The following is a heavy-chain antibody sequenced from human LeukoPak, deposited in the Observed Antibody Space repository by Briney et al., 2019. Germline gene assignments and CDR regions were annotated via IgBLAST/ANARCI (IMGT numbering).Heavy chain of an antibody. CDR1: GGSISSYY. D-gene: IGHD5-18*01. CDR3: AREGRIVQLGYYYYYMDV. CDR2: IYYSGST. Sequence: SETLSLTCTVSGGSISSYYWSWIRQPPGKGLEWIGNIYYSGSTNYNPSLKSRVTISVDTSKNQFSLKLSSVTAADTAVYYCAREGRIVQLGYYYYYMDVWGKGTTVTVSS. V-gene: IGHV4-59*01. J-gene: IGHJ6*03.